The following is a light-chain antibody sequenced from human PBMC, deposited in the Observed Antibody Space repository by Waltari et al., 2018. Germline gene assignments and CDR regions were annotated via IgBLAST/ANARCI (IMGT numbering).Light chain of an antibody. CDR2: AAS. V-gene: IGKV1-39*01. CDR1: QSISTY. Sequence: DFQMTQSPSSLSASVGDRVTITCRASQSISTYLNWYQQKPGKAPNLLIYAASSLQSGVPSRFSGSGSGTDFTLTISSLQPEDFATYYCQQSYSPLTFGGGTKVEI. J-gene: IGKJ4*01. CDR3: QQSYSPLT.